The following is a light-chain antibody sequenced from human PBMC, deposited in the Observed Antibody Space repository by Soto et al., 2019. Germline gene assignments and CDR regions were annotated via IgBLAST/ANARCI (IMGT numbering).Light chain of an antibody. V-gene: IGLV2-14*01. CDR3: SSYTSSSTGV. Sequence: QSVLTQPASVSGSPGQSITISCTGTSSDVGGYNYVSWYQQHPGKAPKLMIYEVSNRPSGVSNRFSGSKSGNTASLTIAGRQAEDEADYYCSSYTSSSTGVFGGGTKLTVL. J-gene: IGLJ2*01. CDR1: SSDVGGYNY. CDR2: EVS.